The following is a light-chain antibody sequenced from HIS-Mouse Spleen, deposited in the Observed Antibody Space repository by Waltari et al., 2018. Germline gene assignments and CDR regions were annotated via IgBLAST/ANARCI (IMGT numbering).Light chain of an antibody. CDR3: SSYTSSSPYV. V-gene: IGLV2-14*03. J-gene: IGLJ1*01. CDR1: SSDVGGYNY. CDR2: DVS. Sequence: QSALTQPASVSGSPGQSITISCTGTSSDVGGYNYVSWYQQHPGKAPKLMIYDVSNRPSALSNRFSGSKSGNTASLTISGLQAEDEADYYCSSYTSSSPYVFGTGTKVTVL.